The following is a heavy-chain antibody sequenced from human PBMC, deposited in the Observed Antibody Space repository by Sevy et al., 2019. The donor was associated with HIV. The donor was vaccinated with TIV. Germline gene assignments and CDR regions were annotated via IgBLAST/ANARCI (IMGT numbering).Heavy chain of an antibody. J-gene: IGHJ4*02. CDR3: GRDRSLGSGWSRGVDY. CDR1: GFTFSNFD. D-gene: IGHD6-19*01. CDR2: ISRRSTYI. Sequence: GGSLRLSCAASGFTFSNFDMNWVRQAPGKGLEWVSFISRRSTYIHLADSVKGRFTISRDNAENSLYLQMNSLRADDTAVYFCGRDRSLGSGWSRGVDYWGRGTLVTVSS. V-gene: IGHV3-21*01.